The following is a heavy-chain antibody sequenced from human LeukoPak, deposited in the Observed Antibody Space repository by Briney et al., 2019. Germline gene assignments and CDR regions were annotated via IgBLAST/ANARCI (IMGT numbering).Heavy chain of an antibody. CDR3: ARGGAYCSSTSCYTPPGY. V-gene: IGHV3-48*04. Sequence: GGSLRLSCAASGFTFSSYSMNWVRQAPGKGLEWVSYISSSSSTIYYADSVKGRFTISRDNAKNSLYLQMNSLRAEDTAVYYCARGGAYCSSTSCYTPPGYWGQGTLVTVSS. D-gene: IGHD2-2*02. J-gene: IGHJ4*02. CDR1: GFTFSSYS. CDR2: ISSSSSTI.